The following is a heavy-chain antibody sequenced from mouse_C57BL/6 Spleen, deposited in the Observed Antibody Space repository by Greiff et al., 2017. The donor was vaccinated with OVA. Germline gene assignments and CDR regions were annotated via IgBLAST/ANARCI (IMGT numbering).Heavy chain of an antibody. CDR3: ARGWLLHLGYCDY. J-gene: IGHJ2*01. V-gene: IGHV1-42*01. CDR2: INPSTGGT. Sequence: DVHLVESGPELVKPGASVKISCKASGYSFTGYYMNWVKQSPEKSLEWIGEINPSTGGTTYNQKFKAKATLTVDKSSSTAYMQLKSLTSEDSAVYYCARGWLLHLGYCDYWGQGTTLTVSS. D-gene: IGHD2-3*01. CDR1: GYSFTGYY.